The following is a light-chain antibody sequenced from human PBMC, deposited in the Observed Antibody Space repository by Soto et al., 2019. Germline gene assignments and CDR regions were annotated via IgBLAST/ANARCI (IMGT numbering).Light chain of an antibody. CDR2: GGS. Sequence: EIILRQSPATLSVSPGERVTLSCRATQNVDTNLAWYQQKPGQAPRLLIYGGSSRATGIPVRFSGSGSETDFTLTITRLEPEDFAAYYCQQYSSSRTFGQGTKVDIK. J-gene: IGKJ1*01. CDR3: QQYSSSRT. CDR1: QNVDTN. V-gene: IGKV3-20*01.